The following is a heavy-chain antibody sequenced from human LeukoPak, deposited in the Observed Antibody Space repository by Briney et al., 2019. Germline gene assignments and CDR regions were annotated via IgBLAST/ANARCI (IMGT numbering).Heavy chain of an antibody. J-gene: IGHJ6*02. CDR1: GLTFSNYG. CDR3: AKSGGLSGSGRLAMDV. Sequence: PGGFLRLSCVASGLTFSNYGMSWVRLAPGKGLEWVSGISGSGGSTYYADSVKGRFTSSRDNSNNTLYVQMNSLRVEDTAVYYCAKSGGLSGSGRLAMDVWGQGTTVTVSS. V-gene: IGHV3-23*01. D-gene: IGHD3-10*01. CDR2: ISGSGGST.